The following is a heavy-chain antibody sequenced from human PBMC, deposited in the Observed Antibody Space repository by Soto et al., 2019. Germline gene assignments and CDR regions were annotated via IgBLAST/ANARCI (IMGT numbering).Heavy chain of an antibody. J-gene: IGHJ5*02. Sequence: HVQLVQSGAEVKKPGSSVKVSCKDSGGTFSSHTITWVRQAPGQGLAWMGRIIPILGIANYAHKFQGRVTITADTSTSTAYMELSSLRSEDTAVYYCAKDYGEGAFDPWGQGTLVTFSS. CDR2: IIPILGIA. D-gene: IGHD4-17*01. V-gene: IGHV1-69*08. CDR3: AKDYGEGAFDP. CDR1: GGTFSSHT.